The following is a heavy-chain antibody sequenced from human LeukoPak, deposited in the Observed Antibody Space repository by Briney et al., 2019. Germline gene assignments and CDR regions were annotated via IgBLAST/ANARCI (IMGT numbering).Heavy chain of an antibody. CDR1: GFTVSSNY. J-gene: IGHJ1*01. Sequence: PGGSLRLSCAASGFTVSSNYMSWVRQAPGKGLEWVSVIYSGGSTYYADSVKGRFTISRDNSKNTLYLQMNSLRAEDTAVYYCARDLSDSSGPMKGYFQHWGQGTLVTVSS. V-gene: IGHV3-53*01. CDR2: IYSGGST. CDR3: ARDLSDSSGPMKGYFQH. D-gene: IGHD3-22*01.